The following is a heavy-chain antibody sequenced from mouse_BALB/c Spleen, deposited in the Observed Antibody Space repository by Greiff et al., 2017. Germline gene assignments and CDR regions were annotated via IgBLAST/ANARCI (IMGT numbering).Heavy chain of an antibody. CDR1: GFSLTSYG. V-gene: IGHV2-9*02. J-gene: IGHJ4*01. CDR3: ARDDYYGSSYGVDY. Sequence: VKLVESGPGLVAPSQSLSITCTVSGFSLTSYGVHWVRQPPGKGLEWLGVIWAGGSTNYNSALMSRLSISKDNSKSQVFLKMNSLQTDDTAMYYCARDDYYGSSYGVDYWGQGTSVTVSS. D-gene: IGHD1-1*01. CDR2: IWAGGST.